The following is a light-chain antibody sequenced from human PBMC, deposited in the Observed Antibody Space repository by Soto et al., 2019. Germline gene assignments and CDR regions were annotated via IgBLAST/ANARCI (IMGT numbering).Light chain of an antibody. CDR1: QSVSSSY. Sequence: EIVLTQSPGTLSLSPGERATLSCRASQSVSSSYLAWYQQKPGQAPRLLIYGASSRATGIPDRFRRSGYGTDFTITLRRLEPEDVAVYYCQQYGSSGRTCGGGNKVEIK. CDR3: QQYGSSGRT. V-gene: IGKV3-20*01. J-gene: IGKJ4*01. CDR2: GAS.